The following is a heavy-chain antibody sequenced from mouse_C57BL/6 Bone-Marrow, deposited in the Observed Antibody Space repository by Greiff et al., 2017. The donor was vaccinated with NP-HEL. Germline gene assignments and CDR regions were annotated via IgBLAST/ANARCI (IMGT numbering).Heavy chain of an antibody. Sequence: EVKLVESGGGLVQPGGSMQLSCVASGFTFSNYWMNWVRQSPEKGLEWVAQIRLKSDNYATHYAESVKGRFTISKEDSKSSVYLQMNNLRAEDTGIYYCTGRYYDYAYYYAMDYWGQGTSVTVSS. V-gene: IGHV6-3*01. CDR1: GFTFSNYW. D-gene: IGHD2-4*01. CDR3: TGRYYDYAYYYAMDY. J-gene: IGHJ4*01. CDR2: IRLKSDNYAT.